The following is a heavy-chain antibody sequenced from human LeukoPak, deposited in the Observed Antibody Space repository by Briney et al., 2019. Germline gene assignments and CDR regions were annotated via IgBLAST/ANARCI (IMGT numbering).Heavy chain of an antibody. CDR2: IYSDGNA. J-gene: IGHJ3*02. CDR1: GSTVSSNY. Sequence: GGSLRLSCAVSGSTVSSNYMSWVRQAPGKGLEWVSVIYSDGNAYYGDPVKGRFTISRDNSKNTVYLQMNSLRAEDTALYYCARVKRDRFNSDDFDIWGQGTMVTVSS. D-gene: IGHD5-24*01. CDR3: ARVKRDRFNSDDFDI. V-gene: IGHV3-53*01.